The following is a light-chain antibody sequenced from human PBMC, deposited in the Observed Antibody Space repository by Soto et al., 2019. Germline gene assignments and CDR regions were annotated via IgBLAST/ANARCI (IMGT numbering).Light chain of an antibody. V-gene: IGLV2-14*01. J-gene: IGLJ3*02. CDR1: SRDVGGYNY. CDR2: EVS. Sequence: QSALTQPASVSGSPGQSITISCTGTSRDVGGYNYVSWYQQHPGKAPKLMIYEVSNRPSAVSNRFSGSKSGNTASLTISGLQAEDEADYYCSSYTSSNSWVFGGGTKLTVL. CDR3: SSYTSSNSWV.